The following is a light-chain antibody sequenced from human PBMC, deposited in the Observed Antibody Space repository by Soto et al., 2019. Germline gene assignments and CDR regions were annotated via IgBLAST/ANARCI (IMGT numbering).Light chain of an antibody. V-gene: IGLV1-40*01. CDR2: GNT. J-gene: IGLJ1*01. CDR1: SSNIGAGYD. CDR3: QSYDSSLSAYV. Sequence: QSVLTQPPSVSGAPGQRVTISCTGSSSNIGAGYDVHWYQQLPGTAPKRLIYGNTNRPSGVPDRFSGSKSGTSASLAITGLQAEDEADYYCQSYDSSLSAYVFGTGTKLTVL.